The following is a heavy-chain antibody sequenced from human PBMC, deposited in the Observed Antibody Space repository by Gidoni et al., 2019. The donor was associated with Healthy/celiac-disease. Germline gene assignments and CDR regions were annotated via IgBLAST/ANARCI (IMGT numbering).Heavy chain of an antibody. D-gene: IGHD3-3*01. CDR2: ISGSGGST. CDR3: AKPSGYLDAFDI. Sequence: EVQLLESGGGLVQPGGSLRLSCAASGFTFSSSAMRWVRQAPGKGLEWVSAISGSGGSTYYADSVKGRFTISRDNSKNTLYLQMNSLRAEDTAVYYCAKPSGYLDAFDIWGQGTMVTVSS. V-gene: IGHV3-23*01. CDR1: GFTFSSSA. J-gene: IGHJ3*02.